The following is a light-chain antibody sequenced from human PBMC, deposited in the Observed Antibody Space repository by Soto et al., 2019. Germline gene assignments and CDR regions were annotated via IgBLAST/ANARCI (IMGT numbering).Light chain of an antibody. CDR2: GAS. J-gene: IGKJ1*01. Sequence: DIQLTQSPSFLSASVGDRVTITCRASQGISSYLAWYQQRPGKAPKLLMYGASTLQSGVPSRFSGSASGTTFTLPINNPQPEDFATYYCQQLNNFPRTFGQGTKVE. CDR1: QGISSY. CDR3: QQLNNFPRT. V-gene: IGKV1-9*01.